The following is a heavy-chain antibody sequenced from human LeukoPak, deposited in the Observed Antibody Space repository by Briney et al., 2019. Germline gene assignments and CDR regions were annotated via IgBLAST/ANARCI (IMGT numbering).Heavy chain of an antibody. CDR1: GGSFSGYY. CDR3: AXGXLWXYRKSNNWFDP. V-gene: IGHV4-34*01. Sequence: SETLSLTCAVYGGSFSGYYWSWIRQPPGKGLEWIGEINHSGSTNYNPSLKSRVTISVDTSKNQFSLKLSSVTAADTAVYYCAXGXLWXYRKSNNWFDPWGQGTLVTVSS. CDR2: INHSGST. D-gene: IGHD2-21*01. J-gene: IGHJ5*02.